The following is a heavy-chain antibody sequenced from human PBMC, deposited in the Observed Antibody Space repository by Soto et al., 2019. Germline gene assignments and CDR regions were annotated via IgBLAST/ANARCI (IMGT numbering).Heavy chain of an antibody. CDR1: GYTFTSYD. CDR2: MNPNSGNT. CDR3: ARGEKAAQYYYYYYYMDV. J-gene: IGHJ6*03. V-gene: IGHV1-8*01. D-gene: IGHD2-15*01. Sequence: QVQLVQSGAEVKKPGASVKVSCKASGYTFTSYDINWVRQATGQGLEWMGWMNPNSGNTGCAQKFQGRVTMTRNTSISTAYMELSSLRSEDTAVYYCARGEKAAQYYYYYYYMDVWGKGTTVTVSS.